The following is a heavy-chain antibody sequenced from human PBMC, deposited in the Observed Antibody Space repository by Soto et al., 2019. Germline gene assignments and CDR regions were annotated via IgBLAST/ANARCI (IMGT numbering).Heavy chain of an antibody. CDR3: AMLNSGSYAYHGMDV. CDR1: GFTFSSYA. CDR2: ISGSGGNT. V-gene: IGHV3-23*01. D-gene: IGHD1-26*01. J-gene: IGHJ6*02. Sequence: EVQLLESGGDLVQPGGSLRLSCAASGFTFSSYAMNWVRQAPGKGLEWVSAISGSGGNTFYADSVKGRFTISRDTAKNTLFLQMHSLRAEDTAIYYCAMLNSGSYAYHGMDVWGQGTRVTVSS.